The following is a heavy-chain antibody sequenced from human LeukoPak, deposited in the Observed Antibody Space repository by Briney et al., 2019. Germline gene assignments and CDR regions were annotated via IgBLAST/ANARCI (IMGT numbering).Heavy chain of an antibody. Sequence: ASVKVSCKASGYTFTGYYMHWVRQAPGQGLEWMGWINPNSGGTNYAQKFQGRVTMTRDTSISTAYMELSRLRSDDTAVYYCASDDVGMIFGVAEGGYWGQGTLVTVSS. CDR3: ASDDVGMIFGVAEGGY. V-gene: IGHV1-2*02. D-gene: IGHD3/OR15-3a*01. J-gene: IGHJ4*02. CDR1: GYTFTGYY. CDR2: INPNSGGT.